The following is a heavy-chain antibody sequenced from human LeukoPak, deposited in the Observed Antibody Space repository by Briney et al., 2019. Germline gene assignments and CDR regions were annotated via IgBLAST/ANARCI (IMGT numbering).Heavy chain of an antibody. CDR2: ISSSSSII. Sequence: PGRSLRLSCADSGFTFSNYGMHWVRQALGKGLEWVSYISSSSSIIYYADSVKGRFTIYRDNAKNSLYLQMNSLRDEETAVYYCARDTGSTRWTYYYILTGYSPPPYNWFDPWGQGTLVTVSS. V-gene: IGHV3-48*02. J-gene: IGHJ5*02. CDR1: GFTFSNYG. CDR3: ARDTGSTRWTYYYILTGYSPPPYNWFDP. D-gene: IGHD3-9*01.